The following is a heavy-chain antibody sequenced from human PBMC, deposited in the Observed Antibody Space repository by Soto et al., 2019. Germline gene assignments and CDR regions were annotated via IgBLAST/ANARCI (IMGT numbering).Heavy chain of an antibody. CDR2: INAGGGTT. D-gene: IGHD3-3*02. CDR3: ARAQVSNTNCYM. V-gene: IGHV3-74*01. Sequence: EVQLVESGGGLVQPGGSLTLSCVASGFTLSSYWMHWVRQAPGKGLVWVSRINAGGGTTYYVDSVRGRFTASRDNSKNTPYPQMNRLTADDTAVYYCARAQVSNTNCYM. J-gene: IGHJ6*03. CDR1: GFTLSSYW.